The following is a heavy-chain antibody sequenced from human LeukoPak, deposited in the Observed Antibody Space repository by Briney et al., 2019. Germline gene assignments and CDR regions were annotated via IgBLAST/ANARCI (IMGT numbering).Heavy chain of an antibody. CDR3: TLNNWYENGFDP. V-gene: IGHV3-23*01. J-gene: IGHJ5*02. Sequence: GGSLRLSCAASGFTFTSYWMTWVRQAPGKGLEWVSAISGSGGNTYYADSVKGRFTISRDNSKNTLYLQMNSLRAEDTAVYYCTLNNWYENGFDPWGQGTLVTVSS. D-gene: IGHD1-1*01. CDR2: ISGSGGNT. CDR1: GFTFTSYW.